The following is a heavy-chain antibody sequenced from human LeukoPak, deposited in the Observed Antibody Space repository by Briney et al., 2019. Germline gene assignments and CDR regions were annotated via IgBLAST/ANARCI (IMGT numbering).Heavy chain of an antibody. CDR3: ASYDFWNGPLTPNYYFDY. CDR2: INHSGST. J-gene: IGHJ4*02. Sequence: PSETLSLTCAVYGGYFSGYYWSWIRQPPGKGLEWIGEINHSGSTNYNPSLKSRVTISVDKSKNQFSLKLSSVTAADTAVYYCASYDFWNGPLTPNYYFDYWGQGTLVTVSS. D-gene: IGHD3-3*01. CDR1: GGYFSGYY. V-gene: IGHV4-34*01.